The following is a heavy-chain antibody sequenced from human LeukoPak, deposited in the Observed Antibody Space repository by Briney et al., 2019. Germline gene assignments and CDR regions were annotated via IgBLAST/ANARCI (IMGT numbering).Heavy chain of an antibody. CDR3: AREPTSYYYDSYGYYTRDYFDY. V-gene: IGHV1-18*01. D-gene: IGHD3-22*01. CDR1: GYTFTSYG. Sequence: ASVKVSCKASGYTFTSYGISWVRQAPGQGLEWMGWISAYNGNTNYAQKLQGRVTMATDTSTSTAYVELRSLRSDDTAVYYCAREPTSYYYDSYGYYTRDYFDYWGRGTLVTVSS. J-gene: IGHJ4*02. CDR2: ISAYNGNT.